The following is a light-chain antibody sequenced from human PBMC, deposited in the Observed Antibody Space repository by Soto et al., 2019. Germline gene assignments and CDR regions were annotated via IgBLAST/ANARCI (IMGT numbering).Light chain of an antibody. CDR1: QSVSSSY. CDR3: QQRSDSIT. J-gene: IGKJ5*01. CDR2: DAS. Sequence: EIVLTQSPGTLSLSPGERATLSCRASQSVSSSYLAWYQQKPGLEHRLIIYDASRRDTGIPARFSGRGSGADFTLTISSLEPEDFAVYYCQQRSDSITFGQGTRLAIK. V-gene: IGKV3D-20*02.